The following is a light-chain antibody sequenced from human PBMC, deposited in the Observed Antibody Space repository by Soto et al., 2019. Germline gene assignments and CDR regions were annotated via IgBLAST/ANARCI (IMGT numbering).Light chain of an antibody. V-gene: IGLV2-11*01. CDR2: DVS. J-gene: IGLJ1*01. CDR1: SSDVGGYKY. CDR3: CSYAGSLDV. Sequence: QSALTQPRSVSGSPGQSVTISCTGTSSDVGGYKYVSWYHKHPGKAPILMIYDVSKGPSGVPDRFSGSKSGNTASLTISGLQAEDEADYYCCSYAGSLDVFATGTKLTVL.